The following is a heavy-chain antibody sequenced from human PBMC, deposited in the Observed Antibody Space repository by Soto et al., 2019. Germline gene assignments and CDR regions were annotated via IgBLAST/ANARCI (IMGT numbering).Heavy chain of an antibody. V-gene: IGHV1-3*01. Sequence: GASVKVSCKASGYTFTSYAMHWVRQAPGQRLEWMGWINAGNGNTKYSQKFQGRVTITRDTSASTAYMELSSLRSDDTAVYYCAGDCSGGSCPVDYWGKGTLVTFAS. CDR3: AGDCSGGSCPVDY. D-gene: IGHD2-15*01. CDR1: GYTFTSYA. J-gene: IGHJ4*02. CDR2: INAGNGNT.